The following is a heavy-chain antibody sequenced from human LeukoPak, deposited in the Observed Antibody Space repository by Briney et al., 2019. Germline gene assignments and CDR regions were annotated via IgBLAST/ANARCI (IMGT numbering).Heavy chain of an antibody. D-gene: IGHD1-26*01. J-gene: IGHJ4*02. Sequence: GGSLSLSCIVSGFPFGDYAISWVRQAPGKGLEWVGFLRTKAFGGTPEYAASVKGRFTISRDDSKSIVYLQMNSLKTEDTAVYYCTRDGFGTVATGRYFDYWGQGTLVTVSS. CDR3: TRDGFGTVATGRYFDY. CDR2: LRTKAFGGTP. V-gene: IGHV3-49*04. CDR1: GFPFGDYA.